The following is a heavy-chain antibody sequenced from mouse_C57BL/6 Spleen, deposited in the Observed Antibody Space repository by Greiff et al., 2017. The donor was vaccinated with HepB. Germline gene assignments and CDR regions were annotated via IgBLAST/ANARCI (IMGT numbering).Heavy chain of an antibody. D-gene: IGHD1-1*01. Sequence: EVQLQQSGAELVRPGASVKLSCTASGFNIKDYYMHWVKQRPEQGMEWIGRIDTEDGDTEYAPKFQGKATMTADTSSNTAYLQLSSLTSEDTAVYYCTTFIVAFAYWGQGTLVTVSA. CDR1: GFNIKDYY. CDR3: TTFIVAFAY. CDR2: IDTEDGDT. V-gene: IGHV14-1*01. J-gene: IGHJ3*01.